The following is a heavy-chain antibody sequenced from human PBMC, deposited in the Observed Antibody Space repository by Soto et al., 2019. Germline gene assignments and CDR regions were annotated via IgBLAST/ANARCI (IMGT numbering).Heavy chain of an antibody. V-gene: IGHV3-30-3*01. CDR3: ARDPSRAVAGPLDY. Sequence: QVQLVESGGGVVQPGTSLRLSCAASGFTFNRYAFHWVRQVPGKGLEWLTLISYDGTNKYYADSVKGRFTISRDNFKNTLYLQMNSLRAEDTAVYYCARDPSRAVAGPLDYWGQGTLVTVSS. J-gene: IGHJ4*02. CDR1: GFTFNRYA. D-gene: IGHD6-19*01. CDR2: ISYDGTNK.